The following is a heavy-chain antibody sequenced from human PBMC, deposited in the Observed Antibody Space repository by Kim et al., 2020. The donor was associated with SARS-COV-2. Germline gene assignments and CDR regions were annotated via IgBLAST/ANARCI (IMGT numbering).Heavy chain of an antibody. Sequence: YADSVKVRFTISGDNSKNTLYLEMNSLRAEDTAVYYCAKDPRGNSGSYYDWGQGTLVSVSS. J-gene: IGHJ4*02. V-gene: IGHV3-23*01. D-gene: IGHD1-26*01. CDR3: AKDPRGNSGSYYD.